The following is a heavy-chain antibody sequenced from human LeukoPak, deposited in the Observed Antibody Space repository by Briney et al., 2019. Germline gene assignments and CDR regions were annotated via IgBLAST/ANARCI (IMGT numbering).Heavy chain of an antibody. D-gene: IGHD2-2*01. CDR1: GGSISSYY. CDR2: IYYSGST. V-gene: IGHV4-59*12. Sequence: SETLSLTCTVSGGSISSYYWSWIRQPPGKGLEWIGYIYYSGSTNYNPSLKSRVTISVDRSKNQFSLKLSSVTAADTAVYYCARGYCSSTSCSNWFDPWGQGTLATVSS. J-gene: IGHJ5*02. CDR3: ARGYCSSTSCSNWFDP.